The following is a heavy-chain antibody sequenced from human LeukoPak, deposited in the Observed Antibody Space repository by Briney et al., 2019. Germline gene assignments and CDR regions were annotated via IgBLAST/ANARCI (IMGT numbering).Heavy chain of an antibody. V-gene: IGHV4-59*01. CDR1: GASLTSYY. CDR2: IFYSGST. Sequence: SETLSLTCTVSGASLTSYYGSWIRQSPGKGLEWIGDIFYSGSTNYNPSLKSRVTISVDTSKNQFSLKVSSVTAADTAFYYCARVRVGATATPFDYWGQGTLVTVSS. D-gene: IGHD1-26*01. J-gene: IGHJ4*02. CDR3: ARVRVGATATPFDY.